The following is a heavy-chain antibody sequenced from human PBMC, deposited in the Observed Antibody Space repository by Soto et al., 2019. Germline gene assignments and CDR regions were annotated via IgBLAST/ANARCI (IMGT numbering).Heavy chain of an antibody. V-gene: IGHV5-51*01. CDR2: IYPGDSDT. D-gene: IGHD3-3*01. J-gene: IGHJ6*02. Sequence: GESLKISCKGSGYSFTSYWIGWVRQMPGKGLEWMGIIYPGDSDTRYSPSFQGQVTISADKSISTAYLQWSGLKASDTAMYYCARHAGGYYDFWSGYYPRDYYYGMDVWGQGTTVTVSS. CDR1: GYSFTSYW. CDR3: ARHAGGYYDFWSGYYPRDYYYGMDV.